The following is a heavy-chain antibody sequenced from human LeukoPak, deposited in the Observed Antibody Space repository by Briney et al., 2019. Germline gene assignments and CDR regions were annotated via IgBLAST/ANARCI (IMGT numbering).Heavy chain of an antibody. J-gene: IGHJ4*02. CDR2: ITGGGSGI. CDR3: AKWGDYDVLTGYYVSDY. Sequence: GASLRLSCAASGFTFSNYAMSWVRQAPGKGLEWVSAITGGGSGIYYADSMESRFTISRDNSKNTLDLQINSLRAEDTAVYYCAKWGDYDVLTGYYVSDYWGQGTLVTVSS. V-gene: IGHV3-23*01. CDR1: GFTFSNYA. D-gene: IGHD3-9*01.